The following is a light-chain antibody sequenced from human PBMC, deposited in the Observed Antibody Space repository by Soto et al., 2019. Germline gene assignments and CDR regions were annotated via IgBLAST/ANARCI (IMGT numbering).Light chain of an antibody. CDR1: SSDVGSYDY. J-gene: IGLJ1*01. CDR3: CAYSTSGTHV. Sequence: QSGLTQPASVSGSPGQSITFSCTGTSSDVGSYDYVSWHQQHPGKAPKLIIYDVNNRPSGVPSRFSGSKSGNTASLTISGLQTEDEADYYCCAYSTSGTHVFGTGTKLTVL. CDR2: DVN. V-gene: IGLV2-14*03.